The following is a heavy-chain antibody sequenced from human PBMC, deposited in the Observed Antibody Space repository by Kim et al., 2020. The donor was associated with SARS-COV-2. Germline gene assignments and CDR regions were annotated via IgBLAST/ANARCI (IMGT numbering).Heavy chain of an antibody. CDR1: GFSFSSYS. D-gene: IGHD1-26*01. CDR2: ISSSGTPI. V-gene: IGHV3-48*02. J-gene: IGHJ6*02. Sequence: GGSLRLSCSASGFSFSSYSLNWVRQAPGKGLEWVSYISSSGTPIYYADSVKGRFTISRDNAKNSLYLQMNSLRDEDTAVYYCARRSGTFSSSYFSYVMDVWGQGATVTVSS. CDR3: ARRSGTFSSSYFSYVMDV.